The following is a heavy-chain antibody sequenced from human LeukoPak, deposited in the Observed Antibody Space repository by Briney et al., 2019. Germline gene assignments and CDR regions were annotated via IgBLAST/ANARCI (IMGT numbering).Heavy chain of an antibody. CDR3: ARMGGYCSGGSCYEIDY. D-gene: IGHD2-15*01. J-gene: IGHJ4*02. V-gene: IGHV4-39*07. Sequence: PSETLSLTCTVSGGSISSGGYSWSWIRQPPGKGLEWIGEINHSGSTNYNPSLKSRVTISVDTSKNQFSLKLSSVTAADAAVYYCARMGGYCSGGSCYEIDYWGQGTLVTVSS. CDR2: INHSGST. CDR1: GGSISSGGYS.